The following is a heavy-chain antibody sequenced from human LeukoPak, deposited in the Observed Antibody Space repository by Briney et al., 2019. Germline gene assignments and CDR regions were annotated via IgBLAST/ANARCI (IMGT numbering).Heavy chain of an antibody. CDR3: ARETTIFRVVIDY. V-gene: IGHV3-21*01. D-gene: IGHD3-3*01. CDR2: ISSSSSYI. CDR1: GFTFSSYS. Sequence: PGGSLRLSCAASGFTFSSYSMNWVRQAPGKGLEWVSSISSSSSYIYYADSVKGRFTISRDNAKNSLYLQMNSLRAEDTAVYYCARETTIFRVVIDYWGQGTLVTVSS. J-gene: IGHJ4*02.